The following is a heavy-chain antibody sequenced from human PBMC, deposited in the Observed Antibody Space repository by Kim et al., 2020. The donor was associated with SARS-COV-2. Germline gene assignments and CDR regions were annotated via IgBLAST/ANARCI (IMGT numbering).Heavy chain of an antibody. D-gene: IGHD3-10*02. CDR1: GGYISSGGYY. CDR2: IYYSGST. CDR3: AGLVVFGPNWFDP. V-gene: IGHV4-31*03. Sequence: SETLSLTCTVSGGYISSGGYYWSWIRQHPGKGLEWIGYIYYSGSTYYNPSLKSRVTISVDTSKNQFSLKLSSVTAADTAVYYCAGLVVFGPNWFDPWGQGTPVTVSS. J-gene: IGHJ5*02.